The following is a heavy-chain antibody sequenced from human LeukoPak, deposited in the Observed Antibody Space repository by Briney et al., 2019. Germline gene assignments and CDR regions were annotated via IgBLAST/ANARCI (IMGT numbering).Heavy chain of an antibody. D-gene: IGHD1-26*01. CDR2: IYYSGST. V-gene: IGHV4-59*01. Sequence: SETLSLTCTVSGGSISNYYWSWIRQPPGKGLEWIGYIYYSGSTNYNPSLKSRVTISVDTSKNQFSLKLSSVTAADTAVYYCARGNPWELLPRGRHYYFDYWGQGTLVTVSS. CDR1: GGSISNYY. CDR3: ARGNPWELLPRGRHYYFDY. J-gene: IGHJ4*02.